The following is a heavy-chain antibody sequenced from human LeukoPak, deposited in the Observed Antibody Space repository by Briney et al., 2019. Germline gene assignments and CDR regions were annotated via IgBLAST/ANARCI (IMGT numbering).Heavy chain of an antibody. J-gene: IGHJ6*02. CDR2: MNPNSGNK. CDR3: ARPRSPGGHDPHYYYYGMDV. CDR1: GYSFASYD. V-gene: IGHV1-8*01. D-gene: IGHD5-12*01. Sequence: WASVKVSCKASGYSFASYDINWMRQAPGQGLEWMGWMNPNSGNKAYTQKFQGRVTMTRDTSITTAYLELGSLRSEDTAVYYCARPRSPGGHDPHYYYYGMDVWGQGTAVTVSS.